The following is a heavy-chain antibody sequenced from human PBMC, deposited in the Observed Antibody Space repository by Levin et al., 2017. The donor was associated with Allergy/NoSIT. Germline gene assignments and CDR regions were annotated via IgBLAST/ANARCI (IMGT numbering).Heavy chain of an antibody. V-gene: IGHV3-13*04. CDR1: GFTFSDYD. CDR3: ARGRYCSGGTCYAGAFDI. CDR2: IYTAGDT. Sequence: LSLPCAGSGFTFSDYDMHWVRQAPGKGLEWVSAIYTAGDTYYSGSVKGRFTVSRDNAKNSLYLQMHDLRAGDTALYYCARGRYCSGGTCYAGAFDIWGQGTMVTVAS. D-gene: IGHD2-15*01. J-gene: IGHJ3*02.